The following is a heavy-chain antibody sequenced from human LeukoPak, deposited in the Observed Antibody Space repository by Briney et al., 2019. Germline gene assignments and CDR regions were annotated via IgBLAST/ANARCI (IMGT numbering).Heavy chain of an antibody. CDR1: GFTFSSYW. CDR2: IKQDGSEK. CDR3: ARESTALNYYYYYMDV. V-gene: IGHV3-7*01. Sequence: GGSLRLSCAAAGFTFSSYWMSWVRQAPGKGLEWVANIKQDGSEKYYVDSVKGRFTISRDNAKNSLYLQMNSLRAEDTAVYYCARESTALNYYYYYMDVWGKGTTVTVSS. D-gene: IGHD5-18*01. J-gene: IGHJ6*03.